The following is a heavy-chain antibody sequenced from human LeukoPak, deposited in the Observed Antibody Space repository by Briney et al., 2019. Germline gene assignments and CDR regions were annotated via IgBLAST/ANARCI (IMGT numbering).Heavy chain of an antibody. CDR1: GFTFSDYY. CDR2: ISSSGSTI. J-gene: IGHJ4*02. CDR3: ARVKWLRLVFDY. D-gene: IGHD5-12*01. Sequence: PGGSLRLSCAASGFTFSDYYMNWVRQAPGKGLEWVSYISSSGSTIYYADSVKGRFTISRDNAKNSLYLQMNSLRAEDTAVYYCARVKWLRLVFDYWGQGTLVTVSS. V-gene: IGHV3-11*04.